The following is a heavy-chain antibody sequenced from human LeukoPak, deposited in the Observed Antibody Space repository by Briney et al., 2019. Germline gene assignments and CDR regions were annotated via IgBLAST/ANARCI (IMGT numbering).Heavy chain of an antibody. V-gene: IGHV4-59*08. CDR1: GASMRTYY. D-gene: IGHD3-10*01. Sequence: SETLSLTCTVSGASMRTYYWSWIRQPPGKGLEWIGFIYHSGSTDYNPSLKSRGTISVDTSKNQFSLKLSSVTAADTAVYYCARTNYYGSGSYYPDLWGQGSLVTVSS. CDR3: ARTNYYGSGSYYPDL. J-gene: IGHJ5*02. CDR2: IYHSGST.